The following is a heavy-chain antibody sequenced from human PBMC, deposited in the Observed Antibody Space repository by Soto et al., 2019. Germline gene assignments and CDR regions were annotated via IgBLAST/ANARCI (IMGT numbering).Heavy chain of an antibody. CDR1: GDSVSSNSAA. J-gene: IGHJ6*03. CDR2: TYYRSKWYI. Sequence: QVQLQQSGPGLVKPSQTLSLTCDISGDSVSSNSAAWNWIRQTPSRGLEWLGRTYYRSKWYINYAVSVKSRITVNPETSKTQFSLQLNSVTPEDTAVYYCARGSWDDVTGHYYMDVWGKGTTVTVSS. D-gene: IGHD1-1*01. V-gene: IGHV6-1*01. CDR3: ARGSWDDVTGHYYMDV.